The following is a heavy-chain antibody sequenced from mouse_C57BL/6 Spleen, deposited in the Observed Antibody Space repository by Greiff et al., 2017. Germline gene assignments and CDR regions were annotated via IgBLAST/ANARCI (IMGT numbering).Heavy chain of an antibody. D-gene: IGHD2-3*01. CDR1: GFTFTDYY. V-gene: IGHV7-3*01. CDR3: ARGDGYYEEGYYAMDY. Sequence: EVKLVESGGGLVQPGGSLSLSCAASGFTFTDYYMSWVRQPPGKALEWLGFIRNKANGYTTEYSASVKGRFTISSDNSQSILYLQMHALRAEDSATYYCARGDGYYEEGYYAMDYWGQGTSVTVSS. J-gene: IGHJ4*01. CDR2: IRNKANGYTT.